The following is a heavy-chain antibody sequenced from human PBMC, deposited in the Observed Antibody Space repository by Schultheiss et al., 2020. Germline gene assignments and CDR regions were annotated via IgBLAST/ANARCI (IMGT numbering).Heavy chain of an antibody. CDR2: ISAYNGGT. D-gene: IGHD6-19*01. CDR3: ARDLSSAWPEYFQN. Sequence: ASVKVSCKASGYTFTGYYMHWVRQAPGQGLEWMGWISAYNGGTNYAQKFQGWVTMTRDTSISTAYMELSRLRSDDTAVYYCARDLSSAWPEYFQNWGQGTLVTVSS. V-gene: IGHV1-2*04. CDR1: GYTFTGYY. J-gene: IGHJ1*01.